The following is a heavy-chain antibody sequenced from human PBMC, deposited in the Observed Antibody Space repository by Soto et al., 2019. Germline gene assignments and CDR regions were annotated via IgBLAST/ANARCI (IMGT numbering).Heavy chain of an antibody. CDR2: INHSGST. Sequence: SETLSLTCAVYGGSFSGYYWSWIRQPPGKGLEWIGEINHSGSTNYNPSLKSRVTISVDTSKNQSSLKLSSVTAADTAVYYCARGHRDAAALRPGRWFDPWGQGTLVTVSS. V-gene: IGHV4-34*01. D-gene: IGHD6-25*01. CDR3: ARGHRDAAALRPGRWFDP. CDR1: GGSFSGYY. J-gene: IGHJ5*02.